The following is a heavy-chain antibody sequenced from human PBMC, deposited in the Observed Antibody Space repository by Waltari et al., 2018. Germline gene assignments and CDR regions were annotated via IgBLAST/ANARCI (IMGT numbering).Heavy chain of an antibody. V-gene: IGHV4-61*02. D-gene: IGHD3-22*01. CDR2: IYTSGST. J-gene: IGHJ2*01. CDR1: AGSISSGSYY. CDR3: ARGVSSGYTAYWYFDL. Sequence: QVQLQESGPGLVKPSQTLSLTCPVSAGSISSGSYYWTWIRPPAGKGLEWIGRIYTSGSTNYNPSLKSRVTISVDTSKNQFSLKLSSVTAADTAVYYCARGVSSGYTAYWYFDLWGRGTLVTVSS.